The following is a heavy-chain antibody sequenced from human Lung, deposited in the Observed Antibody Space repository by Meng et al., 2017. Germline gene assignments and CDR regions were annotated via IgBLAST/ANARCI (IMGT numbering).Heavy chain of an antibody. CDR3: AHTGSGRGWYSY. V-gene: IGHV2-5*01. CDR2: IYWNDDK. Sequence: SGPTLVPPTQTLTLTCTFSVFSLSTSGLGVVCIRQPPGKALEWLALIYWNDDKRYSPSLKSRLTITKYTSKNQVVLTVTDMDPVDTATYYCAHTGSGRGWYSYWGQGTLVTVSS. J-gene: IGHJ4*02. CDR1: VFSLSTSGLG. D-gene: IGHD6-19*01.